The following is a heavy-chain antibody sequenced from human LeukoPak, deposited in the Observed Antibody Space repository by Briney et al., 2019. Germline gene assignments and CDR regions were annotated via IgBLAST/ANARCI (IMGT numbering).Heavy chain of an antibody. J-gene: IGHJ4*02. D-gene: IGHD4-11*01. CDR3: ATMTTVTRNFDY. CDR2: ISSSSSYI. Sequence: GGSLRLSCAASGFTFSSYSMNWVRQAPGKGLEWVSSISSSSSYIYYADSVKGRFTISRDNAKNSLNLQMNSLRAEDTAVYYCATMTTVTRNFDYWGQGTLVTVSS. V-gene: IGHV3-21*01. CDR1: GFTFSSYS.